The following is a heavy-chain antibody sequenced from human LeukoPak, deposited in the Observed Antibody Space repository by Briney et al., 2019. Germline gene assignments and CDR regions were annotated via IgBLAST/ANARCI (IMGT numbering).Heavy chain of an antibody. CDR1: GGSINSYY. CDR3: ARGGSWNYLY. V-gene: IGHV4-59*01. D-gene: IGHD1-7*01. Sequence: SETLSLTCTVSGGSINSYYWSWIRQPPGKGLEWIGCIYYSGSTNYNPSLKSRVSISVDTSKNQFSLELSSVTAADTAVYYCARGGSWNYLYWGQGTLVTVSS. CDR2: IYYSGST. J-gene: IGHJ4*02.